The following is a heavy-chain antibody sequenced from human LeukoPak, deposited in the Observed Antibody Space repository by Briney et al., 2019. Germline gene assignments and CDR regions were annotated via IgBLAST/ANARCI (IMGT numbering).Heavy chain of an antibody. V-gene: IGHV3-23*01. CDR1: GFTFSDYY. CDR3: AKDLSSGYSYGYINY. Sequence: GGSLRLSCAASGFTFSDYYMSWIRQAPGKGLEWVSAISGSGGSTYYADSVKGRFTISRDNSKSTLYLQMNSLRAEDTAVYYCAKDLSSGYSYGYINYWGQGTLVTVSS. D-gene: IGHD5-18*01. J-gene: IGHJ4*02. CDR2: ISGSGGST.